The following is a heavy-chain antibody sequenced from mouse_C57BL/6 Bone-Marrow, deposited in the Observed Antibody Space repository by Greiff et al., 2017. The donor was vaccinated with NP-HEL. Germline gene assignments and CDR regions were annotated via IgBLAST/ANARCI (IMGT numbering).Heavy chain of an antibody. CDR1: GYTFTSYG. D-gene: IGHD2-12*01. J-gene: IGHJ4*01. Sequence: QVQLKESGPELARPGVSVKLSCKASGYTFTSYGLSWLKQRTGQSLEWIGEIFPCSGNTNYNEKFKGKATLTADKSSSTAYMELRSLTSEDSAVYFCARELLRAMDYWGQGTSVTVSA. CDR2: IFPCSGNT. CDR3: ARELLRAMDY. V-gene: IGHV1-81*01.